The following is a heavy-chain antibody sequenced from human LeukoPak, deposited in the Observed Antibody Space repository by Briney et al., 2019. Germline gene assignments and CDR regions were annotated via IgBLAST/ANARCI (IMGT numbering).Heavy chain of an antibody. J-gene: IGHJ4*02. CDR2: VDFIGTI. D-gene: IGHD3-3*02. CDR1: GGSICSRVEN. Sequence: SETLSLSCTVVGGSICSRVENWNWISQPPGKGLEWIGNVDFIGTIYYSPSLRSRALVSVDTTKNQLSQRLTSVTAADTAVYFCARSNHFWSGYLDTWGQGTLVTVSS. V-gene: IGHV4-39*07. CDR3: ARSNHFWSGYLDT.